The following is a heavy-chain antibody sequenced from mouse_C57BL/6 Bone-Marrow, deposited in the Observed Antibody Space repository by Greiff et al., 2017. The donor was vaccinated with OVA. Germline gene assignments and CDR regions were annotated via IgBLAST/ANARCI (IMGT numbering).Heavy chain of an antibody. CDR1: GYTFTSYW. D-gene: IGHD2-3*01. J-gene: IGHJ1*03. Sequence: QVHVKQPGAELVRPGSSVKLSCKASGYTFTSYWMDWVKQRPGQGLEWIGNIYPSDSETHYNQKFKDKATLTVDKSSSTAYMQLSSLTSEDSAVYYCARGDDGYSHWYFDVWGTGTTVTVSS. CDR3: ARGDDGYSHWYFDV. V-gene: IGHV1-61*01. CDR2: IYPSDSET.